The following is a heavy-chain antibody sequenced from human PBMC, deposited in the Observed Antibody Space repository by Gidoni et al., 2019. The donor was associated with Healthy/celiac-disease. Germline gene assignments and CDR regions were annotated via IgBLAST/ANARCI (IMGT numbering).Heavy chain of an antibody. Sequence: QVQLVQSGAEVTKPGSSVTFSCTASGGPFSSYAISWVRQAPGQGLEWMGGIIPTLGTANDAQKFQGRVTITADKSTSTAYMELSSRRSEDTAVYYWARGITGTTGYFDYWGQGTLVTVSS. CDR3: ARGITGTTGYFDY. CDR2: IIPTLGTA. V-gene: IGHV1-69*06. CDR1: GGPFSSYA. J-gene: IGHJ4*02. D-gene: IGHD1-7*01.